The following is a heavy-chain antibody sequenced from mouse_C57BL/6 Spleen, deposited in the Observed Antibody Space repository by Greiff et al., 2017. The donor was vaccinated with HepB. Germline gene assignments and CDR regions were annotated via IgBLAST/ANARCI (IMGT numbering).Heavy chain of an antibody. Sequence: EVKLVESEGGLVQPGSSMKLSCTASGFTFSDYYMAWVRQVPEKGLEWVANINYDGSSTYYLDSLKSRFIISRDNAKNILYLQMSSLKSEDTATYYCAREDDYGNYYAMDYWGQGTSVTVSS. CDR2: INYDGSST. V-gene: IGHV5-16*01. D-gene: IGHD2-4*01. J-gene: IGHJ4*01. CDR1: GFTFSDYY. CDR3: AREDDYGNYYAMDY.